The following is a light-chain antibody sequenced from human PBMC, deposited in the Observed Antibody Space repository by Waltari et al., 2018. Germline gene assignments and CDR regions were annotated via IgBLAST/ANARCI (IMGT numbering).Light chain of an antibody. J-gene: IGKJ1*01. CDR1: LSVGRS. V-gene: IGKV3-20*01. Sequence: EILLKQSPGTLSLSPGERATLSCRASLSVGRSLTWYQQKPGQAPRLLIYGASSRATGIPDRFSGSGSETDFTLTSSRLEPEDFALYYCQHYVRLPVTFGQGTKVDI. CDR2: GAS. CDR3: QHYVRLPVT.